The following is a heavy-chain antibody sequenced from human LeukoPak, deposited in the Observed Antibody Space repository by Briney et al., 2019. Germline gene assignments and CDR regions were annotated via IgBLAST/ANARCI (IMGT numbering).Heavy chain of an antibody. Sequence: SVKVSCKASGGTFGSYAISWVRQAPGQGLEWMGGIIPIFGTANYAQKFQGRVTITTDESTSTAYMELSSLRSEDTAVYYCARAQMEYSSSGLYYYYYMDVWGKGTTVTVSS. J-gene: IGHJ6*03. CDR3: ARAQMEYSSSGLYYYYYMDV. V-gene: IGHV1-69*05. CDR2: IIPIFGTA. D-gene: IGHD6-6*01. CDR1: GGTFGSYA.